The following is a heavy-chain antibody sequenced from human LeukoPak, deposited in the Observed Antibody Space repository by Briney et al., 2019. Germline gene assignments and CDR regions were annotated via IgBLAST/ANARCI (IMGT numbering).Heavy chain of an antibody. CDR2: IYYSGSS. J-gene: IGHJ4*02. D-gene: IGHD5-24*01. Sequence: SETLSLTCSVSGGSISSSSSYWGWIRQPPGKGLEWIGSIYYSGSSFDNPALKSRVTISVDTSKNQFSLKLSSVTAADTTVYYCARHRSGWLQSSFDYWGQGTLVTVSS. CDR1: GGSISSSSSY. CDR3: ARHRSGWLQSSFDY. V-gene: IGHV4-39*01.